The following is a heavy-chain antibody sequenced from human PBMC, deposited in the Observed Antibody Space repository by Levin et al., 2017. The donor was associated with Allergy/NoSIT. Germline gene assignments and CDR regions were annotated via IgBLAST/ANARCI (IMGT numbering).Heavy chain of an antibody. CDR2: IYYSGST. D-gene: IGHD2/OR15-2a*01. CDR1: GGSISSYY. Sequence: SETLSLTCTVSGGSISSYYWSWIRQPPGKGLEWIGYIYYSGSTNYNPSLKSRVTISVDTSKNQFSLKLSSVTAADTAVYYCARHDIIYGLDCWGQGTLVTVSS. J-gene: IGHJ4*02. V-gene: IGHV4-59*08. CDR3: ARHDIIYGLDC.